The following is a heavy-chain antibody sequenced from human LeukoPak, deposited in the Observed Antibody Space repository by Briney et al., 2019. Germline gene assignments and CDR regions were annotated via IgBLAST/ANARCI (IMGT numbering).Heavy chain of an antibody. CDR3: AKDRGRGYSSGYGY. Sequence: SCKASGYTFTSYAMNWVRQAPGKGLEWVSAISGSGGSTYYADSVKGRFTISRDNSKNTLYLQMNSLRAEDTAVYYCAKDRGRGYSSGYGYWGQGTLVTVSS. CDR2: ISGSGGST. V-gene: IGHV3-23*01. CDR1: GYTFTSYA. J-gene: IGHJ4*02. D-gene: IGHD6-19*01.